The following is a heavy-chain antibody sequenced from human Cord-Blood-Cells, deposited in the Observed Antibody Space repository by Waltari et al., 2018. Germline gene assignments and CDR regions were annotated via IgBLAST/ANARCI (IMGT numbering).Heavy chain of an antibody. CDR1: GGSIRSYY. CDR3: ARRETGYSSSWYWYFDL. CDR2: IYYSGST. Sequence: QVQLQASGPGLVKPSETLSLTCTVSGGSIRSYYRSWIRQPPGKGLEWIGYIYYSGSTNYNPSLKSRVTISVDTSKNQFSLKLSSVTAADTAVYYCARRETGYSSSWYWYFDLWGRGTLVTVSS. J-gene: IGHJ2*01. V-gene: IGHV4-59*08. D-gene: IGHD6-13*01.